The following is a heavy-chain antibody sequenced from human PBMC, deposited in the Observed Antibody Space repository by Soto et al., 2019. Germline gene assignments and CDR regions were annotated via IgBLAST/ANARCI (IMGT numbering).Heavy chain of an antibody. Sequence: QVQLVESGGGVVQPGRSLRLSCAASGFTFSSYGMHWVRQAPGKGLEWVAVIWYDGSNKYYADSVKGRFTISRDNSKNTLNLQMNSLRAEDTAVYYCARDLTQAYEELELLTGDYWGQGTLVTVSS. CDR2: IWYDGSNK. V-gene: IGHV3-33*01. CDR1: GFTFSSYG. J-gene: IGHJ4*02. CDR3: ARDLTQAYEELELLTGDY. D-gene: IGHD1-7*01.